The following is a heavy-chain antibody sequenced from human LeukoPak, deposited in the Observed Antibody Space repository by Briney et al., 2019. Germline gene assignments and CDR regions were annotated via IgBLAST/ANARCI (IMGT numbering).Heavy chain of an antibody. CDR1: GFTFSSYS. J-gene: IGHJ3*02. Sequence: GGSLRLSCAASGFTFSSYSMNWVRQAPGKGLEWVSYISSSSSTIYYADSVKGRFTISRDNAKNSLYLQMNSLRAEDTAVYYCARDGGDAFDIWGQGQWSPSLQ. CDR2: ISSSSSTI. CDR3: ARDGGDAFDI. V-gene: IGHV3-48*04.